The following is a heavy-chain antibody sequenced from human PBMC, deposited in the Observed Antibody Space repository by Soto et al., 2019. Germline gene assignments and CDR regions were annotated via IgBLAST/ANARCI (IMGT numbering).Heavy chain of an antibody. CDR2: ISTYSGDT. D-gene: IGHD5-12*01. V-gene: IGHV1-18*01. CDR3: ARHHDPTTSENWFDH. Sequence: QVHLVQSGVEVKTPGASVKVSCQASGYTFFTYDISWVRQAPGQGLEWMGWISTYSGDTKYAQKFQGRVTMTTDTSTTTAYLELRSLRSDDTAVYYCARHHDPTTSENWFDHWGQGTLVTVSS. CDR1: GYTFFTYD. J-gene: IGHJ5*02.